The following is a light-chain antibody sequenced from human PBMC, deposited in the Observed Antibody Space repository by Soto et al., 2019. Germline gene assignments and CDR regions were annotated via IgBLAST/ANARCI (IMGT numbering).Light chain of an antibody. CDR2: GAS. J-gene: IGKJ3*01. CDR3: QQLNTFPPFFT. CDR1: QGIRSY. Sequence: DIQLTQSPSFLSASVGDRVTITCRASQGIRSYLAWYQQRPGKAPELLIYGASTLRPGGASRFSGSGSGTEFTLTLSSLKPEDFATYFCQQLNTFPPFFTFGPGTKVDI. V-gene: IGKV1-9*01.